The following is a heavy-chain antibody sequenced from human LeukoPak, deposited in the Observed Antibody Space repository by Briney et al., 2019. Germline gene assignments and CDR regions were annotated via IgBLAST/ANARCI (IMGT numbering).Heavy chain of an antibody. J-gene: IGHJ4*02. Sequence: PSETLSLTCTVSGGSISSSSYYWGWIRQPPGKGLEWIGSIYYSGSTYYNPSLKSRVTISVDTSKNQSSLKLSSVTDADTAVYYWARSRLTSTLDLGAQETGVTVS. V-gene: IGHV4-39*07. CDR2: IYYSGST. CDR3: ARSRLTSTLDL. CDR1: GGSISSSSYY. D-gene: IGHD3-9*01.